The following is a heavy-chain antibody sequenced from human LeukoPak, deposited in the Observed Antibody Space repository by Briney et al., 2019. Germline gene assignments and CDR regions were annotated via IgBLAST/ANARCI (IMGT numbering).Heavy chain of an antibody. CDR1: GFTFSSYS. CDR3: ARQNGAGYYYYFDS. D-gene: IGHD3-22*01. CDR2: ISSSSGSI. V-gene: IGHV3-48*01. J-gene: IGHJ4*02. Sequence: PGGSLRLSCAASGFTFSSYSMNWVRQAPGKGLEWVSYISSSSGSIYYADSVKGRFTISRDNAKNSLFLQMTSLRAEDTAVYYRARQNGAGYYYYFDSWGQGTLVTVSS.